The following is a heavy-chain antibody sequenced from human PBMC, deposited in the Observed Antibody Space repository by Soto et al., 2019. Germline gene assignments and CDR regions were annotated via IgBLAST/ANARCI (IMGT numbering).Heavy chain of an antibody. V-gene: IGHV4-34*01. CDR3: ARARTIYSDDLGFDP. Sequence: SETLSLTCVVYGGSVSGYYWTWIRQPPGKGLEWIGEINHSGRTNYNPSLRSRVTISIDTSEYQFSLKLTSVTAADTAVYYCARARTIYSDDLGFDPWGQGTLVTVSS. CDR2: INHSGRT. D-gene: IGHD5-18*01. CDR1: GGSVSGYY. J-gene: IGHJ5*02.